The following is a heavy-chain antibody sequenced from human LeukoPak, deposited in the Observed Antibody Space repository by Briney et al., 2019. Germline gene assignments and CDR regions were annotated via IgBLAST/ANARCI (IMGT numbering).Heavy chain of an antibody. Sequence: PSETLSLTCGVYGGSFSAYYWSWIRQPPGKGLEWIGEISHRGSTNYNPSLKSRVTTSLDTSKNQFSLKLSSMTAADTAVYYCATYRGRDYYWGLDYWDQGTLVTVSS. CDR3: ATYRGRDYYWGLDY. D-gene: IGHD3-22*01. CDR1: GGSFSAYY. V-gene: IGHV4-34*01. J-gene: IGHJ4*02. CDR2: ISHRGST.